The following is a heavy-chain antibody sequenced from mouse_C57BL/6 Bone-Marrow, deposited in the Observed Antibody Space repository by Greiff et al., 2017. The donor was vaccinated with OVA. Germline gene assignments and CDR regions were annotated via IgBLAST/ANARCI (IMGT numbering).Heavy chain of an antibody. CDR2: IYPGSGST. CDR3: ARSRDGWLLRDY. Sequence: QVQLQQPGAELVKPGASVKMSCKASGYTFTSYWITWVKQRPGQGLEWIGDIYPGSGSTNYNEKFKSKATLTVDTSSSTAYMQLSSLTSEDSAVYYCARSRDGWLLRDYWGQGTTLTVSS. D-gene: IGHD2-3*01. V-gene: IGHV1-55*01. CDR1: GYTFTSYW. J-gene: IGHJ2*01.